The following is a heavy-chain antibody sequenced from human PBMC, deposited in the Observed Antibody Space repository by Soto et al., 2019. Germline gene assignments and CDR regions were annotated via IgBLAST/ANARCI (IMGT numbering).Heavy chain of an antibody. D-gene: IGHD4-17*01. CDR1: GFTFSSYA. CDR2: ISGSGGST. Sequence: GGSLRLSCAASGFTFSSYAMSWVRQAPGKGLEWVSAISGSGGSTYYADSVKGRFTISRDNSKNTLYLQMNSLRAEDTAVYYCATYYYGGRGAYWGQGTLVTVSS. CDR3: ATYYYGGRGAY. V-gene: IGHV3-23*01. J-gene: IGHJ4*02.